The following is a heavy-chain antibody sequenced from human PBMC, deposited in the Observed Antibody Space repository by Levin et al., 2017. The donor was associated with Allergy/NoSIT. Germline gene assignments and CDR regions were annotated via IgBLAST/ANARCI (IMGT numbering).Heavy chain of an antibody. D-gene: IGHD4-17*01. CDR2: IIPILGIA. CDR3: AGNDYGDYGLDY. CDR1: GGTFSSYA. J-gene: IGHJ4*02. Sequence: SVKVSCKASGGTFSSYAISWVRQAPGQGLEWMGRIIPILGIANYALKFQGRVTITADKSTSTAYMELSSLRSEDTAVYYCAGNDYGDYGLDYWGQGTLVTVSS. V-gene: IGHV1-69*04.